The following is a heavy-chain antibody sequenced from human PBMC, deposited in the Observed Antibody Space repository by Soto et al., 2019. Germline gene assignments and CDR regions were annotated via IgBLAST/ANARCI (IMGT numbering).Heavy chain of an antibody. CDR2: IDPSDSYT. CDR1: GYSFTSYW. CDR3: ATLYCSSTSCYGGFDP. D-gene: IGHD2-2*01. J-gene: IGHJ5*02. V-gene: IGHV5-10-1*01. Sequence: PGESLKISCKGSGYSFTSYWISWVRQMPGKGLEWMGRIDPSDSYTNYSPSFQGHVTTSADKSISTAYLQWSSLKASDTAMYYCATLYCSSTSCYGGFDPWGQGTLVTVSS.